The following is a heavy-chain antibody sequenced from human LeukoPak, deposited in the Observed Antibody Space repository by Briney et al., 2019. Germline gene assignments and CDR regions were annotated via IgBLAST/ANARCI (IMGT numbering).Heavy chain of an antibody. CDR2: INHSGST. CDR1: GGSFSGYY. V-gene: IGHV4-34*01. D-gene: IGHD3-10*01. CDR3: ARNPEMVRGVINWFDP. Sequence: SETLSLTCAVYGGSFSGYYWSWIRQPPGKGLGWIGEINHSGSTNYNPSLKSRVTISVDTSKNQFSLKLSSVTAADTAVYYCARNPEMVRGVINWFDPWGQGTLVTVSS. J-gene: IGHJ5*02.